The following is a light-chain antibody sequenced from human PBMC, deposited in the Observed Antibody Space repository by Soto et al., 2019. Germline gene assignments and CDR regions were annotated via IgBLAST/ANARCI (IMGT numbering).Light chain of an antibody. CDR3: QQYGTSEII. CDR1: QSVTSSY. V-gene: IGKV3-20*01. Sequence: EIVLTQSPGTLSLSPGGRGTRSCRASQSVTSSYLAWYQQKPGQAPRLLIYAASSRATGIPARFSGSGSGTDFTLTISRLETEDFAVFYCQQYGTSEIIFGQGTRLEIK. J-gene: IGKJ5*01. CDR2: AAS.